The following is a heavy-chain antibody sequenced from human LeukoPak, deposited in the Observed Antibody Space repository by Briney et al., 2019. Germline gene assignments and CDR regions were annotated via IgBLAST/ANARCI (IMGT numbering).Heavy chain of an antibody. CDR1: GGSFSGYY. CDR3: ARGWRFYDSSGYLVY. V-gene: IGHV4-34*01. Sequence: SETLSLTCAVYGGSFSGYYWSWIRQPPGKGLEWIGEINHSGGTNYNPSLKSRVTISVDTSKNQFSLKLSSVTAADTAVYYCARGWRFYDSSGYLVYWGQGTLVTVSS. CDR2: INHSGGT. D-gene: IGHD3-22*01. J-gene: IGHJ4*02.